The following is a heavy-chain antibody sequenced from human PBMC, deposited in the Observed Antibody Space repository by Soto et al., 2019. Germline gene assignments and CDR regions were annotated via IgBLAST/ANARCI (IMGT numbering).Heavy chain of an antibody. J-gene: IGHJ5*02. Sequence: SETPSLTCTVSGASINGFYWSWIRKSAGKGLEWIGRIYATGTTDYDPSLKSRVMMSVDTSKKQFSLKLRSVTAADTAVYYCVRDGTKTLRDWFDPWGQGMSVTVSS. V-gene: IGHV4-4*07. CDR2: IYATGTT. D-gene: IGHD1-1*01. CDR3: VRDGTKTLRDWFDP. CDR1: GASINGFY.